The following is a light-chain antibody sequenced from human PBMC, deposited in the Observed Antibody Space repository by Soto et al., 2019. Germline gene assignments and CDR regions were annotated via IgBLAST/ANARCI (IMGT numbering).Light chain of an antibody. CDR3: QQSFSTLLIT. CDR1: QSINTY. V-gene: IGKV1-39*01. Sequence: DIQMTQSPSSLSASIGDGVTITCRASQSINTYLNWYQQKPGKAPKLLISDASNLQSGVPSRFSGSGSGTDFILTISSLQPEDFATYYCQQSFSTLLITFGQGTRLEIK. CDR2: DAS. J-gene: IGKJ5*01.